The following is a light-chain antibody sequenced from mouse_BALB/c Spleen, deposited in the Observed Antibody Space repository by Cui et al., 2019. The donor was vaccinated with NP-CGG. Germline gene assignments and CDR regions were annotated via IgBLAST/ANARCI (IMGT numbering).Light chain of an antibody. V-gene: IGLV1*01. CDR3: ALWYSNHWV. CDR1: TEAITTSNY. CDR2: GTN. J-gene: IGLJ1*01. Sequence: QAVVTQESALTTSPGETVTLTCRSSTEAITTSNYANWVQEKPDHLFTGLIGGTNNRAPGVPARFSGSLIGDKAALTITGAQTEDEAIYFRALWYSNHWVFGGGTKLTVL.